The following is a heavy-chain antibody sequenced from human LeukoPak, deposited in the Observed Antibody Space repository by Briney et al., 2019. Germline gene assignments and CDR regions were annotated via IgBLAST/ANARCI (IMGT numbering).Heavy chain of an antibody. CDR2: IWYDGSNK. CDR3: AKGRDEPYYMDV. CDR1: GFTFSSYG. J-gene: IGHJ6*03. D-gene: IGHD1-14*01. Sequence: PGGSLRLSCAASGFTFSSYGMHWVRQAPGKGLEWVAVIWYDGSNKYYADSVKGRFTISRDNSKNTLYLQMNSLRAEDTAVYYCAKGRDEPYYMDVWGKGTTVTVSS. V-gene: IGHV3-33*06.